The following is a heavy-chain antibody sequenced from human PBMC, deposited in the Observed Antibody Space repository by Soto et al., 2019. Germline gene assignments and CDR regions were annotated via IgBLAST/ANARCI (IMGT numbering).Heavy chain of an antibody. J-gene: IGHJ4*02. CDR1: GYTFTSYA. V-gene: IGHV1-3*01. D-gene: IGHD6-13*01. CDR2: INAGNGNT. CDR3: ARGDSSSWSNKGDFDF. Sequence: ASVKVSCKASGYTFTSYAMHWVRQAPGQRLEWMGWINAGNGNTKYSQKFQGRVTITRDTSASTAYMELSSLRSDDTAVYYCARGDSSSWSNKGDFDFWGQGTLVTVSS.